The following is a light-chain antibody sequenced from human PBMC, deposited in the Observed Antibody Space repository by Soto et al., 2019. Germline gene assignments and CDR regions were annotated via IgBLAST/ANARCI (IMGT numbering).Light chain of an antibody. Sequence: DIQLTQSPSTLSASIGDRVVITCRASQTIERWLAWYQQRPGLAPRLLIYDASTLESGVPSRFSGSGSETEFTLTISSLKPDDFATYHCQQYEGNPTFGQGTTVEVK. CDR2: DAS. V-gene: IGKV1-5*01. CDR1: QTIERW. J-gene: IGKJ1*01. CDR3: QQYEGNPT.